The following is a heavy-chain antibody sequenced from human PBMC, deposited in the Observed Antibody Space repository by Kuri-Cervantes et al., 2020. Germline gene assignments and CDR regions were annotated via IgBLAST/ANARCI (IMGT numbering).Heavy chain of an antibody. V-gene: IGHV4-30-2*01. CDR1: GGSISSGGYS. Sequence: SQTLSLTCAVSGGSISSGGYSWSWIRQPPGKGLEWIGYIYHSGSTYYNPSLKSRVTISVDRSKNQFSLKLSSVTAADTAVYYCANPTLTIKGGMDVWGQGTTVTVSS. CDR2: IYHSGST. J-gene: IGHJ6*02. CDR3: ANPTLTIKGGMDV. D-gene: IGHD3-9*01.